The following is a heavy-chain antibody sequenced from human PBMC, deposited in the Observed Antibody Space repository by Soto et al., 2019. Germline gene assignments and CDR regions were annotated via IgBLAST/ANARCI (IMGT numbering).Heavy chain of an antibody. CDR3: ARALDVPPFSMAV. CDR2: ISAGNGKT. J-gene: IGHJ4*02. Sequence: GASVKVSCKASGYSFTRYTIHWVRQAPGQRLEWMGWISAGNGKTAYSQSLQGRVTITSDTSASTAYMEVSSLRSEDTAVYYCARALDVPPFSMAVWGQGTLVTLSS. V-gene: IGHV1-3*01. CDR1: GYSFTRYT. D-gene: IGHD1-1*01.